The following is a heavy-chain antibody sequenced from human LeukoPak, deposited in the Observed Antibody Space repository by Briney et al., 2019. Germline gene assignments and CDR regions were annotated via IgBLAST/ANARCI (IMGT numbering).Heavy chain of an antibody. V-gene: IGHV3-23*01. CDR2: ISGSGGST. D-gene: IGHD1-26*01. J-gene: IGHJ6*02. CDR3: ARPSSPYYYYYGMDV. Sequence: PGGSLGLSCAASGFTFSSYAMSRVRQAPGKGLEWVSAISGSGGSTYYGDSVKGRFSISRDNSKNTLYLQMNSLRAEDTALYYCARPSSPYYYYYGMDVWGQGTTVTVSS. CDR1: GFTFSSYA.